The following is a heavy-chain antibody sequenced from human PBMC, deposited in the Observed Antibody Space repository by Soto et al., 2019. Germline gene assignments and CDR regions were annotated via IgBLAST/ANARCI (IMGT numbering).Heavy chain of an antibody. CDR1: GDTFNFYS. V-gene: IGHV1-69*02. CDR2: VNPIVSMS. D-gene: IGHD3-10*01. J-gene: IGHJ4*02. CDR3: ASSYGSGYRAFDY. Sequence: QVQLVQSGAEVKRPGSSVKVSCKASGDTFNFYSINWVRQAPGLGLEWMGRVNPIVSMSNYAQKFQGRVTMPAHTSTSTAYMELSSLRSEDTAIYYCASSYGSGYRAFDYWGQGALVTVSS.